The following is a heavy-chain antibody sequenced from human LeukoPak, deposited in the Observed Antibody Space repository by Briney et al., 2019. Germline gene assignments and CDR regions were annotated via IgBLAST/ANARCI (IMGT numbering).Heavy chain of an antibody. V-gene: IGHV4-39*07. CDR3: ARTDHSSGWYPFDY. J-gene: IGHJ4*02. D-gene: IGHD6-19*01. CDR2: IYYSGST. CDR1: GGSISSSSYY. Sequence: SETLSLTCTVSGGSISSSSYYWGWIRQPPGKGLEWIGSIYYSGSTYYNPSLKSRVTISVDTSKNQFSLKLSSVTAADTAVYYCARTDHSSGWYPFDYWGQGTLVTVSS.